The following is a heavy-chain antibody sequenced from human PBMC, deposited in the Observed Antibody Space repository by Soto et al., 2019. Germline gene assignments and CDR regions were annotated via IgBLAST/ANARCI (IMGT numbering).Heavy chain of an antibody. CDR1: GGTFSSYA. CDR2: IIPIFGTA. V-gene: IGHV1-69*12. D-gene: IGHD3-22*01. Sequence: QVQLVQSGAEVKKPGSSVKVSCKASGGTFSSYAISWVRQAPGQGLEWMGGIIPIFGTANYAQEFQGRVTITADESTSTAYMELSSLRSEDTAVYYCAREGYYYDSSGYYYDFDYWGQGTLVTVSS. J-gene: IGHJ4*02. CDR3: AREGYYYDSSGYYYDFDY.